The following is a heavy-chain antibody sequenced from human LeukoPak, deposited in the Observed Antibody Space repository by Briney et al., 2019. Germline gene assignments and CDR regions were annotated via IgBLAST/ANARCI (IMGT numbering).Heavy chain of an antibody. CDR3: AKDMVTSGSYYFDY. CDR1: GFTFDDYA. Sequence: GGSLRLSCAASGFTFDDYAMHWVRQAPGKGLEWVSLISWDGGSTYYADSVKGRFTISRDNSKNSLYLQMNSLRAEDTALYYCAKDMVTSGSYYFDYWGQGTLVTVSS. CDR2: ISWDGGST. V-gene: IGHV3-43D*03. J-gene: IGHJ4*02. D-gene: IGHD1-26*01.